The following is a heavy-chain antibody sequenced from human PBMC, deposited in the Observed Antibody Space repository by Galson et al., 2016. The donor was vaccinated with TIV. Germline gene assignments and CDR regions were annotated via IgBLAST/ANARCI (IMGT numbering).Heavy chain of an antibody. Sequence: QSGAEVKIPGPSVKVSCKASGGIFRSYAISWVRQAPGQGLEWMGGIIAIFGIPNYAQKFQGRVTITADESTTTVYMELSSLRSDDTAVYYCARGSSYYSNYLDVWGKGTTVTVSS. CDR1: GGIFRSYA. V-gene: IGHV1-69*13. CDR2: IIAIFGIP. D-gene: IGHD3-3*01. CDR3: ARGSSYYSNYLDV. J-gene: IGHJ6*03.